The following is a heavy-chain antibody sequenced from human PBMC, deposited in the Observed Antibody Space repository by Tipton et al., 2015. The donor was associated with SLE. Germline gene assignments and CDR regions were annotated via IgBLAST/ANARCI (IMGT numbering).Heavy chain of an antibody. Sequence: TLSLTCTVSGGSISSTQYFWGWIRQPPGKGLEWIASMYSRGSTYYNPSLKSRVTTSVDTSKNQFSLKLTSVTAADTAVYYCARAGGIAARSYYYYYYYMDVWGKGTTVTVSS. V-gene: IGHV4-39*07. CDR1: GGSISSTQYF. J-gene: IGHJ6*03. CDR2: MYSRGST. CDR3: ARAGGIAARSYYYYYYYMDV. D-gene: IGHD6-6*01.